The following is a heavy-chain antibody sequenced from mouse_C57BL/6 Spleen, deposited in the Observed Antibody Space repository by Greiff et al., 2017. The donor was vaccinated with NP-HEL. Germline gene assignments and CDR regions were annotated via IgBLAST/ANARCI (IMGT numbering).Heavy chain of an antibody. CDR2: ISSGGDYI. CDR3: TRGGGLAYYFDY. CDR1: GFTFSSYA. V-gene: IGHV5-9-1*02. Sequence: EVKLMESGEGLVKPGGSLKLSCAASGFTFSSYAMSWVRQTPEKRLEWVAYISSGGDYIYYADTVKGRFTISRDNARNTLYLQMSSLKSEDTAMYYCTRGGGLAYYFDYWGQGTTLTVSS. J-gene: IGHJ2*01. D-gene: IGHD3-3*01.